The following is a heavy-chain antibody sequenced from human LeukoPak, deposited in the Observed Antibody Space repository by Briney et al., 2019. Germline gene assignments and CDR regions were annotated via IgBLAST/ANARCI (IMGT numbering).Heavy chain of an antibody. CDR2: INYSGST. CDR1: GGSISSTFYY. D-gene: IGHD3-10*01. Sequence: SETLSLTCTVSGGSISSTFYYWGWIRQPPGKGLEWIGSINYSGSTYYNPSLKSRITISVDTSKNQFSLKLSSVTAADTAVYYCARDSYYYGSGSYYLDYWGQGTLVTVSS. J-gene: IGHJ4*02. CDR3: ARDSYYYGSGSYYLDY. V-gene: IGHV4-39*02.